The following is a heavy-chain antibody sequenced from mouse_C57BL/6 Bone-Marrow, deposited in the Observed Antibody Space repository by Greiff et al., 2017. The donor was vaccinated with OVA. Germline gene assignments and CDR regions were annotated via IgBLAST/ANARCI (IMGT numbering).Heavy chain of an antibody. CDR3: ARKGGKGFFDY. Sequence: QVQLKQSGAELVRPGTSVKLSCKASGYTFTSYWMHWVKQRPGQGLEWIGVIDPSDSYTNYNQKFKGKATLTVDTSSSTAYMQLSSLTSEDSAVYYCARKGGKGFFDYWGQGTTLTVSS. CDR1: GYTFTSYW. J-gene: IGHJ2*01. V-gene: IGHV1-59*01. CDR2: IDPSDSYT.